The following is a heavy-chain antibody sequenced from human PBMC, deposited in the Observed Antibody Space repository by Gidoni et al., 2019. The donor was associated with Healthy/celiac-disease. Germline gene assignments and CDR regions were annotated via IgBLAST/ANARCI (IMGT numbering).Heavy chain of an antibody. Sequence: QVQLVQSGAEVKKPGPSVKVSCKASGGLLSSYAISWVRQAPGQGLEWLGGIIPIFGTANYAQKFQGRVTITADKSTSTAYMELSSLRSEDTAVYYCAAAGMGYDFWSGYKYYYYYYMDVWGKGTTVTVSS. V-gene: IGHV1-69*06. J-gene: IGHJ6*03. CDR1: GGLLSSYA. CDR3: AAAGMGYDFWSGYKYYYYYYMDV. D-gene: IGHD3-3*01. CDR2: IIPIFGTA.